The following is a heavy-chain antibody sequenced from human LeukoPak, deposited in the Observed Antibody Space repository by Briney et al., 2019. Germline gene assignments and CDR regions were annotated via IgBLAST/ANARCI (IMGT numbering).Heavy chain of an antibody. CDR1: GFTFSSYW. CDR3: ARGITYYYDSSGYYDDY. Sequence: GGSLRLSCAASGFTFSSYWMSWVRQAPGKGLEWVANIKQDGSEKYYVDSVKGRFTTSRDNAKNSLYLQMNSLRAEDTAVYYCARGITYYYDSSGYYDDYWGQGTLVTVSS. J-gene: IGHJ4*02. V-gene: IGHV3-7*05. CDR2: IKQDGSEK. D-gene: IGHD3-22*01.